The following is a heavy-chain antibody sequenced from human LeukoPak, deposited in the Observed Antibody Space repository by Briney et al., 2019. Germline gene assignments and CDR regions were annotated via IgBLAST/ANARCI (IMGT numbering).Heavy chain of an antibody. J-gene: IGHJ4*02. CDR3: ATRYCSSTNCYAFDY. D-gene: IGHD2-2*01. CDR1: GFTFSNYS. Sequence: GGSLRLSCAASGFTFSNYSMNWVRQAPGKGLEWVSSISRSSTYIYYADSVKGRFTISRDNAKNSLYLQMNSLRAEDTAVYYCATRYCSSTNCYAFDYWGQGTLVTVSS. V-gene: IGHV3-21*01. CDR2: ISRSSTYI.